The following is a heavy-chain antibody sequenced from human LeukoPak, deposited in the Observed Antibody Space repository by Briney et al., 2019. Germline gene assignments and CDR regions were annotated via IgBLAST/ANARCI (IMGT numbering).Heavy chain of an antibody. V-gene: IGHV3-11*01. Sequence: GGSLRLSCTASEFSFSDHYMTWMRQAPGKGLEWISYITSSGRSTDYADSVKGRFIISRDNAMNSLFLQMSSLRVDDTAVYYCTRDPDYGDPDWGQGTLVTVSS. J-gene: IGHJ4*02. CDR2: ITSSGRST. D-gene: IGHD2-21*01. CDR3: TRDPDYGDPD. CDR1: EFSFSDHY.